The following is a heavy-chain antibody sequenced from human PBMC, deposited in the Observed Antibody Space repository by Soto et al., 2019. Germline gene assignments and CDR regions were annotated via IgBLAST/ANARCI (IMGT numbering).Heavy chain of an antibody. CDR1: GFIPSSYA. CDR2: ISGSGGAT. V-gene: IGHV3-23*01. D-gene: IGHD6-13*01. Sequence: GGFLRLSCVVSGFIPSSYAMSWVRQAPGKGLEWVSGISGSGGATSYADSVKGRFTISRDNSKNTLYLQMNSLSAEDTAIYYCAKDAIMVSSSFNYFDFWGQGALVTVSS. CDR3: AKDAIMVSSSFNYFDF. J-gene: IGHJ4*02.